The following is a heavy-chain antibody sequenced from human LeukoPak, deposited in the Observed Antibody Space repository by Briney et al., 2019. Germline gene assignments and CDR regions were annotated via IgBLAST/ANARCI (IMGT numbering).Heavy chain of an antibody. J-gene: IGHJ4*02. CDR3: QSRYLEWLLEY. D-gene: IGHD3-3*01. Sequence: PSETLSLTCAVYGGSFSGYYWSWIRQPPGKGLEWIGEINHSGSTNYNPSLKSRVTISVDTSKNQFSLKLSSVTAADTAVYYCQSRYLEWLLEYWGQGTLVTVSS. CDR1: GGSFSGYY. CDR2: INHSGST. V-gene: IGHV4-34*01.